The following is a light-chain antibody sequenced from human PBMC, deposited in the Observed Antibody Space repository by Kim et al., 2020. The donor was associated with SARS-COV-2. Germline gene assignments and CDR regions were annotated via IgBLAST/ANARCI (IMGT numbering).Light chain of an antibody. J-gene: IGLJ1*01. V-gene: IGLV3-1*01. CDR2: LDN. Sequence: PGQTASITCSGYKLGDKYVSWYQQKPGQSPVVVVYLDNQRPSGIPERFSGSNSGNTATLTISGTQAMDEADYYCQAWDSSTHNYVFGAGTKVTVL. CDR1: KLGDKY. CDR3: QAWDSSTHNYV.